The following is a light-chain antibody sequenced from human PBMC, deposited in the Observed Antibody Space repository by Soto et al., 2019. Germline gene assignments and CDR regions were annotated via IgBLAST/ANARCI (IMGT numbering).Light chain of an antibody. CDR1: QSVSGW. CDR3: QQYNNWPRT. CDR2: DAS. Sequence: IQMTQSPSTLSAPVGDTVTVTCRASQSVSGWLACYQHNPGEAPKLLIYDASALPRGVPSRFSGSGSGTEFTLTISSLQSEDFAVYYCQQYNNWPRTFGQGTKGDNK. J-gene: IGKJ1*01. V-gene: IGKV1-5*01.